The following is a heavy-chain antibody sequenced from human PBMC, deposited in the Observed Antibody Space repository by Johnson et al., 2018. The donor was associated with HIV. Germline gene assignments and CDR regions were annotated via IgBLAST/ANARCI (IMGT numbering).Heavy chain of an antibody. V-gene: IGHV3-9*01. CDR1: GFIFDDYA. CDR3: AKDTEPDLADAFDI. D-gene: IGHD1-14*01. Sequence: VQLVESGGGLVQPGRSLRLSCAASGFIFDDYAMHWVRQAPGKGLEWVSGIRWNSGSIGYADSVKGRFTISRDNANNSLYLQMNSLRAEDTALYYCAKDTEPDLADAFDIWGQGTMVTVSS. CDR2: IRWNSGSI. J-gene: IGHJ3*02.